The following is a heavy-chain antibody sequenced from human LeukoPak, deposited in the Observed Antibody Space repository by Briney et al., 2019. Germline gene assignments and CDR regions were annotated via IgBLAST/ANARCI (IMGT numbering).Heavy chain of an antibody. CDR1: GGSISSYY. V-gene: IGHV4-4*07. Sequence: PSETLSLTCTVSGGSISSYYWSWIRQPAGKGLGWIGRIYTSGSTNYNPSLKSRVTMSVDTSKNQFSLKLSSVTAADTAVYYCARTYSSSWPFDYWGQGTLVTVSS. J-gene: IGHJ4*02. D-gene: IGHD6-13*01. CDR3: ARTYSSSWPFDY. CDR2: IYTSGST.